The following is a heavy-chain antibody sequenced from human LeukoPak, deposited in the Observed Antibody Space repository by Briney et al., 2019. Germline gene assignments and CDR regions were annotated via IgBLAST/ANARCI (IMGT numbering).Heavy chain of an antibody. CDR3: ARGHNDILTY. CDR2: IWYDGSNK. CDR1: GFTFSSYG. D-gene: IGHD3-9*01. V-gene: IGHV3-33*01. Sequence: GRSLRLSCAASGFTFSSYGMHWVRQAPGKGLEWLAVIWYDGSNKYYADSVKGRFTISRDNSKNTLYLQMNSLRAEDMAVYYCARGHNDILTYWGQGTLVTVSS. J-gene: IGHJ4*02.